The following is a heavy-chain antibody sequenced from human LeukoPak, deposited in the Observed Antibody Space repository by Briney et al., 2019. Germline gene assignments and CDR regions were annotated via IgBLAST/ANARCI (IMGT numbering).Heavy chain of an antibody. CDR1: GGSFSGYY. V-gene: IGHV4-34*01. J-gene: IGHJ6*03. Sequence: PSETLSLTCAVYGGSFSGYYRSWIRQPPGKGLEWIGEINHGGSTNYNPSLKSRVTISVDTSKNQFSLKLSSVTAADTAVYYCASGNDYPYYYYYMDVWGKGTTVTVSS. D-gene: IGHD4-11*01. CDR2: INHGGST. CDR3: ASGNDYPYYYYYMDV.